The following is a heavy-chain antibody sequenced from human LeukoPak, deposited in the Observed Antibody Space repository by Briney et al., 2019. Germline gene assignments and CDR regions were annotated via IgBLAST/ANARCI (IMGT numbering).Heavy chain of an antibody. J-gene: IGHJ1*01. D-gene: IGHD3-22*01. V-gene: IGHV3-33*01. CDR2: IWYDGSNK. CDR1: GFTFSSYG. Sequence: PGRSLRLSCAASGFTFSSYGMHWVRQAPGKGLEWVAVIWYDGSNKYYADSVKGRFTISRDNSKNTLYLQMNSLRAEDTAVYYCARDYYDSSDPSLEYFQHWGQGTLVTVSS. CDR3: ARDYYDSSDPSLEYFQH.